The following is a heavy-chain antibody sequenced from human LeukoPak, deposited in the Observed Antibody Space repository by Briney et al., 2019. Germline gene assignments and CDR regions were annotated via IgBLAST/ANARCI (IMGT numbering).Heavy chain of an antibody. J-gene: IGHJ4*02. CDR3: TRSSSFDY. CDR2: ISSSTTYI. Sequence: GGSLRLACAASGFTFSSYSMNWVRQAPGKGLEWVSSISSSTTYISYADSVKGRFTISRDNAKNSLYLQMNSLRAEDTAMYYCTRSSSFDYWGQGTLVTVSS. CDR1: GFTFSSYS. D-gene: IGHD6-13*01. V-gene: IGHV3-21*01.